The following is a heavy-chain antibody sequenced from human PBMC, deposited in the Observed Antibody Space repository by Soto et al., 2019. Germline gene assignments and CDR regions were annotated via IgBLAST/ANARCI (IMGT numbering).Heavy chain of an antibody. D-gene: IGHD3-9*01. J-gene: IGHJ4*02. CDR2: ISYDGSNK. CDR1: GFTFSSYA. CDR3: ASGTTEVDATLTI. V-gene: IGHV3-30-3*01. Sequence: GGSLRLSCAASGFTFSSYAMHWVRQAPGKGLEWVAVISYDGSNKYYADSVKGRFTISRDNSKNTLYLQMNSLRAEDTAVYYCASGTTEVDATLTIWGQGTLVTVSS.